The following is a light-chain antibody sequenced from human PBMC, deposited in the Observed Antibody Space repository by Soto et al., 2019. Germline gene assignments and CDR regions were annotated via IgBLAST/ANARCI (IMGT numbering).Light chain of an antibody. Sequence: QSVLTQPASVSGSPGQSITISCTGTSSDIGAYNFVSWYQQHPGKAPKLMLYDVNIRPSGVSNRFSGSKSGNTASLTISGLQAEDEADYYCTSCTTSTTRIFGGGTKLTVL. CDR3: TSCTTSTTRI. V-gene: IGLV2-14*03. CDR2: DVN. J-gene: IGLJ2*01. CDR1: SSDIGAYNF.